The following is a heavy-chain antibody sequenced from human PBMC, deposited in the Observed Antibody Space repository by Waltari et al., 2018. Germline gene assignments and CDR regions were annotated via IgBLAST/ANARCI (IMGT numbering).Heavy chain of an antibody. V-gene: IGHV3-74*01. J-gene: IGHJ4*02. CDR1: GFTFPTYC. Sequence: EVELVESGGGLVQPGGSLRLSCAASGFTFPTYCMDWVRQAPGKGLVWVSRINSDGSGTSYADSVQGRYTISRDNAKNTVFLQMNSLRVEDTAVYYCVRRLDKRRGVDYWGQGTLVTVSS. D-gene: IGHD3-16*01. CDR2: INSDGSGT. CDR3: VRRLDKRRGVDY.